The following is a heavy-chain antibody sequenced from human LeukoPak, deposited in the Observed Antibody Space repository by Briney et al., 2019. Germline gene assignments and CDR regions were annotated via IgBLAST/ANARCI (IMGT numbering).Heavy chain of an antibody. V-gene: IGHV4-61*02. Sequence: SETLSLTCTVSGGSISSGSYYWSWIRQPAGKGLEWIGRIYTSGSTNYNPSLKSRVTISVDTSKNQFSLKLSSVTAADTAVYYCARVSDYVWGSCRSDIWGQGTMVTVSS. CDR3: ARVSDYVWGSCRSDI. CDR2: IYTSGST. CDR1: GGSISSGSYY. J-gene: IGHJ3*02. D-gene: IGHD3-16*02.